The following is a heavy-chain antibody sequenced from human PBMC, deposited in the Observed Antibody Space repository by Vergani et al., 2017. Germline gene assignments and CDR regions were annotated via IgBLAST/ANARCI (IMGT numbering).Heavy chain of an antibody. J-gene: IGHJ6*03. Sequence: QLQMQESGPGLVKPSETLSLTCSVSGGSISSSSYYWGWIHQPPGKGLEWVSGISGSGATSYYAESMKGRFAMSRDNSKNTVYVQMNNLKPEDTAVYYCAKGGVGADTRYYYMDVWGKGTTVTVSS. CDR2: SGSGATS. CDR1: GGSISSSSYY. CDR3: AKGGVGADTRYYYMDV. V-gene: IGHV4-39*02. D-gene: IGHD1-26*01.